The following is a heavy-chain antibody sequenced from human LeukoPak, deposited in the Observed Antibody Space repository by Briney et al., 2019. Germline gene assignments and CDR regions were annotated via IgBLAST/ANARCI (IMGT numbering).Heavy chain of an antibody. CDR3: AKQMSTVTFTPFDY. J-gene: IGHJ4*02. D-gene: IGHD3-16*01. V-gene: IGHV3-23*01. CDR1: GFTFSSYA. Sequence: PGESLRLSCAASGFTFSSYAMSWVRQAPGKGLEWVSTISGSGGSTYYADSVKGRFTISRDNSKNTLYLQMNSLRAEDTAVYYCAKQMSTVTFTPFDYWGQGTLVTVSS. CDR2: ISGSGGST.